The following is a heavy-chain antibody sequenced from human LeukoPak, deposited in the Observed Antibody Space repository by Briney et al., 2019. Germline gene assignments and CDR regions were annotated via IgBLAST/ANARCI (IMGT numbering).Heavy chain of an antibody. CDR1: GGTFSSYA. D-gene: IGHD2-15*01. CDR3: ARDLLSWGMDV. V-gene: IGHV1-69*06. Sequence: SVKVSCKASGGTFSSYAISWVRQAPGQGLEWMGGIIPIFGTANYAQKFQGRVTITADKSTSTAYMELNSLRAEDTAVHYCARDLLSWGMDVWGQGTTVTVSS. CDR2: IIPIFGTA. J-gene: IGHJ6*02.